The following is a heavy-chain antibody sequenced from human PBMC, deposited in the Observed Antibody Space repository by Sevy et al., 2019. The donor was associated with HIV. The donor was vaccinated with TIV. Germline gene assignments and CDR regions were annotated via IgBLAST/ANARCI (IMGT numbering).Heavy chain of an antibody. Sequence: GGSLRLSCAASGFTFSSYSMNWVRQAPGKGLEWVSYISSSSSTIYYADSVKGRFTISRDKAKNSLYLQMNSLRDEDTAVYYCARDPPEYYDFWSGYYDYWGQGTLVTV. J-gene: IGHJ4*02. CDR1: GFTFSSYS. CDR2: ISSSSSTI. V-gene: IGHV3-48*02. D-gene: IGHD3-3*01. CDR3: ARDPPEYYDFWSGYYDY.